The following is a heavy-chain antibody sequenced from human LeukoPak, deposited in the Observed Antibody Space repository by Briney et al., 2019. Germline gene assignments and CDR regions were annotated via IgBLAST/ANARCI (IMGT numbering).Heavy chain of an antibody. Sequence: SETLSLTCAVYGGSFSGYYWSWIRQPPGKGLEWIGEINHSGSTNHDPSLKSRVTISVDTSKNQFSLKPSSVTAADTAVYYCARGNPQLVYWGQGTLVTVSS. J-gene: IGHJ4*02. CDR2: INHSGST. V-gene: IGHV4-34*01. CDR3: ARGNPQLVY. CDR1: GGSFSGYY.